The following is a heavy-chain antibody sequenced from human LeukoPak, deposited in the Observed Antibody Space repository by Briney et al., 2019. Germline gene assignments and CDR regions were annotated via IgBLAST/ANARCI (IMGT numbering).Heavy chain of an antibody. CDR2: ISAYNGNT. Sequence: ASEKVSRKASVYTFTSYGISWVRHAPGHGLEWIGWISAYNGNTNYAQKLQGRVTMTTDTSTSTAYMELRSLRSDDTAVYYCARRYYYDRSGYPDSWGQGTLVTVSS. J-gene: IGHJ5*01. V-gene: IGHV1-18*01. CDR3: ARRYYYDRSGYPDS. D-gene: IGHD3-22*01. CDR1: VYTFTSYG.